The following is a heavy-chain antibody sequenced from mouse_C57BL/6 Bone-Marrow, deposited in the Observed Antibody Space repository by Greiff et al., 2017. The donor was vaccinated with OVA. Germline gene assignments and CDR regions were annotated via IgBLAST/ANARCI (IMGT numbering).Heavy chain of an antibody. CDR3: ARGSH. CDR1: GFTFSSYG. CDR2: ISSGGSYT. Sequence: EVKVVESGGDLVKPGGSLKLSCAASGFTFSSYGMSWVRQTPDKRLEWVATISSGGSYTYYPDSVKGRFTISRDNAKNTLYLQMSSLKSEDTAMYDCARGSHWGQGTTLTVSS. D-gene: IGHD1-1*01. J-gene: IGHJ2*01. V-gene: IGHV5-6*01.